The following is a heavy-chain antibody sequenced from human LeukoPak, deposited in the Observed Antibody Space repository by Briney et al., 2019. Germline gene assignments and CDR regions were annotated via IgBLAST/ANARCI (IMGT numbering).Heavy chain of an antibody. J-gene: IGHJ3*02. V-gene: IGHV1-8*03. CDR2: MNPNSGNT. D-gene: IGHD3-3*01. Sequence: ASVKVSCKASGYTFTSYDINWVRQATGQGLEWMGWMNPNSGNTGYAQKFQGRVTITRNTSISTAYMELSSLRSEDTAVYYCARGGITIFGVVISVGAFDIWGQGTMVTVSS. CDR3: ARGGITIFGVVISVGAFDI. CDR1: GYTFTSYD.